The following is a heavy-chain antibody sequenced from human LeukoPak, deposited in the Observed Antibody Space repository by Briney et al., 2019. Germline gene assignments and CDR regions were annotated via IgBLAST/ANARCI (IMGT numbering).Heavy chain of an antibody. V-gene: IGHV3-11*01. CDR2: ISSSGSTI. Sequence: PGGSLRLSCTASGFTFNDYYMSWVRQAPGKGLEWVSYISSSGSTIHYADSVKGRFTISRDSAKNSLYLQMNSLRAEDTAVYYCARGSEQWLLSLKFDPWGQGTLVTVSS. J-gene: IGHJ5*02. CDR1: GFTFNDYY. CDR3: ARGSEQWLLSLKFDP. D-gene: IGHD6-19*01.